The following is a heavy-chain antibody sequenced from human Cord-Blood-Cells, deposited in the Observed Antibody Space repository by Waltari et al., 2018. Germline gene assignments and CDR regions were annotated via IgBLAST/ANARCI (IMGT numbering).Heavy chain of an antibody. D-gene: IGHD3-10*01. Sequence: EVQLVESGGGLVQPGGSLRLSCAASGFTFSSYEMNWVRQAPGKGLEWVSYISSSGSTINNADSVKGRFTISRDNAKNSLYLQMNSLRAEDTAVYYCARDGVLLWFGELFDYWGQGTLVTVSS. CDR2: ISSSGSTI. J-gene: IGHJ4*02. CDR1: GFTFSSYE. V-gene: IGHV3-48*03. CDR3: ARDGVLLWFGELFDY.